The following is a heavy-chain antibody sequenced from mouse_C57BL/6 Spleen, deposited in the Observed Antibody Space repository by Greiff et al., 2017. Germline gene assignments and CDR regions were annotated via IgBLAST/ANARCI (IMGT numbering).Heavy chain of an antibody. CDR1: GYSITSDY. CDR3: ATSSYYGSSGDYAMDY. V-gene: IGHV3-8*01. J-gene: IGHJ4*01. D-gene: IGHD1-1*01. Sequence: EVKLMESGPGLAKPSQTLSLTCSVTGYSITSDYWNWIRKFPGNKLEYMGYISYSGSTYYNPSLKSRISITRDTSKNQYYLQLNSVTTEDTATYYCATSSYYGSSGDYAMDYWGQGTSVTVSS. CDR2: ISYSGST.